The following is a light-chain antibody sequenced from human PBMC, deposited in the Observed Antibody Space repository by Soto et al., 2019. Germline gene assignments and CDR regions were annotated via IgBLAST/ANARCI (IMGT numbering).Light chain of an antibody. CDR1: QSISSY. Sequence: EIVLTQSPATLSLSPGERATLSCRASQSISSYLAWYQQKPREPPTLLIYDASSRATGIPARCSGSGSGTGFPPTISRLEPEDFAVYCCQQRTNWHTFGQGTKLEIK. CDR3: QQRTNWHT. V-gene: IGKV3-11*01. CDR2: DAS. J-gene: IGKJ2*01.